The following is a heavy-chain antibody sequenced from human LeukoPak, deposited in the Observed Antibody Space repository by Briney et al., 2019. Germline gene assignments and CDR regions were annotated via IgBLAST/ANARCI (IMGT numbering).Heavy chain of an antibody. D-gene: IGHD5-12*01. Sequence: ASVKVSCKAFGATLNIGHAFIWARQAPGQGLQWMGRIIPFLGEVNYAQNFQGRVSFTADKSTATMYMEMKSLRHDDTAIYYCSPCGHAYDWFGPWGQGTLVTVSS. CDR3: SPCGHAYDWFGP. CDR1: GATLNIGHA. V-gene: IGHV1-69*04. CDR2: IIPFLGEV. J-gene: IGHJ5*02.